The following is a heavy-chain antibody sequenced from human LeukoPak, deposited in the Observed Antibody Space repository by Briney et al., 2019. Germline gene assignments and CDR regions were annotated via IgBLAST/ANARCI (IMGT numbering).Heavy chain of an antibody. J-gene: IGHJ3*02. CDR1: GFSLSSHW. CDR3: AGGAIWDI. CDR2: INSDATST. Sequence: PGGSLRLSCAGSGFSLSSHWMHWVRQFPGEGLEWVARINSDATSTTYAASVQGRFTISRDNPKNTLYLQMNSLRVEDTAVYYCAGGAIWDIWGQGTMVTVSS. D-gene: IGHD1-26*01. V-gene: IGHV3-74*03.